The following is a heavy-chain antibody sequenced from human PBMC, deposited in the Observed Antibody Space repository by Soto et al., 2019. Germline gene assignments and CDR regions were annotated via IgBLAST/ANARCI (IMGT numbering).Heavy chain of an antibody. CDR1: GFSLSTSGVG. Sequence: QITLKESGPPLVKPTQTLTLTCTFSGFSLSTSGVGVGWIRQPPGKALEWLAFIYWDEDKRYSPSLKSRLTIITDTSKNQVVLTTTNMHPLETASSCCARRSGNWGSRGLIDSCGQGALVPVSS. V-gene: IGHV2-5*02. J-gene: IGHJ4*02. D-gene: IGHD7-27*01. CDR3: ARRSGNWGSRGLIDS. CDR2: IYWDEDK.